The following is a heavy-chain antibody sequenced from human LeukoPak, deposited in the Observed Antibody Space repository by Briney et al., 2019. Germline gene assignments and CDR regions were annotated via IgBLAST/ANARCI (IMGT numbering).Heavy chain of an antibody. CDR2: IYYSGST. CDR1: GGSISSYY. V-gene: IGHV4-59*01. CDR3: ARGFYIAAAGSWDY. D-gene: IGHD6-13*01. Sequence: PSETLSLTCTVSGGSISSYYWSWIRQPPGKGLEWIGYIYYSGSTNYNPSLKSRVTISVDTSKNQFSLKLSSVTAADTAVYYCARGFYIAAAGSWDYWGQGTLVTVSS. J-gene: IGHJ4*02.